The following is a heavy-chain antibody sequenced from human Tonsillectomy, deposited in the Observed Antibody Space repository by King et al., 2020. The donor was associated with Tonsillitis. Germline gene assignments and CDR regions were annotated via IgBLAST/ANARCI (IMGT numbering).Heavy chain of an antibody. Sequence: VQLVESGGGVVQPGTSLRLSCAASGFTFGNYGMHWVRQAPGKGLEWVALIAYDASYENYADSVKGRFTISRDNSKNTLYLEMKSLRVEDTAVYYCAKDGIGSSDWYFDLWGRGTLVTVSS. CDR3: AKDGIGSSDWYFDL. J-gene: IGHJ2*01. D-gene: IGHD1-14*01. CDR2: IAYDASYE. CDR1: GFTFGNYG. V-gene: IGHV3-30*18.